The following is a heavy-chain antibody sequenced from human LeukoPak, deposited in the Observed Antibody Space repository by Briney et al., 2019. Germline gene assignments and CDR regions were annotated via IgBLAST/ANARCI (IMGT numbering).Heavy chain of an antibody. Sequence: PGGSLRLSCAASGFTFNSYVMTWVRLAPGKGLEWVSSTSASGAATYYADSVKGRFTISRDDSKDVMYLQMNSLRGEDTAAYYCTKSSGYYSPFDFWGQGTLVTVSS. CDR2: TSASGAAT. CDR3: TKSSGYYSPFDF. V-gene: IGHV3-23*01. D-gene: IGHD3-22*01. J-gene: IGHJ4*02. CDR1: GFTFNSYV.